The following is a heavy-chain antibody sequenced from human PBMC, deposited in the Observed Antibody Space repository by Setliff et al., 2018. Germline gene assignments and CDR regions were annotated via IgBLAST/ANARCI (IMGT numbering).Heavy chain of an antibody. D-gene: IGHD3-10*01. CDR3: ARDRGGTNPWFDF. V-gene: IGHV3-53*01. CDR1: GFTFSTYR. J-gene: IGHJ5*01. Sequence: PGGSLRLSCAASGFTFSTYRMHWVRQAPGKGLEWVSVIYNIGETRYADSVEGRFTISRDKSKNTVYLHLSSLRAEDTATYYCARDRGGTNPWFDFWGQGTLVTVSS. CDR2: IYNIGET.